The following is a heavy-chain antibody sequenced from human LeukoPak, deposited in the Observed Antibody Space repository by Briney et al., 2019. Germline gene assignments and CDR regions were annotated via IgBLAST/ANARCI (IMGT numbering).Heavy chain of an antibody. J-gene: IGHJ4*02. CDR2: IIPIFGTA. CDR1: GGTFISYA. CDR3: ARDRGIAARLD. D-gene: IGHD6-6*01. V-gene: IGHV1-69*13. Sequence: GASVKVSCKASGGTFISYAISWVRQAPGQGLEWMGGIIPIFGTANYAQKFQGRVTITADESTSTAYMELSSLRSEDTAVYYCARDRGIAARLDWGQGTLVTVSS.